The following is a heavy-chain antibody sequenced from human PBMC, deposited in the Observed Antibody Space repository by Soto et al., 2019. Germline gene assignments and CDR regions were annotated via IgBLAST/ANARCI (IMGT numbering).Heavy chain of an antibody. CDR1: GDTYSSYE. Sequence: QVQLVQSGAEVKKPGSSVKVSCKASGDTYSSYEINWVRQAPGLGLEWMGGIVPVYGTANYAPKFQARVTLIADVSTGTTCMELRSLRSEDTAVYFCAREAATHSGGWHYWGQGTLVPVSS. CDR3: AREAATHSGGWHY. J-gene: IGHJ4*02. CDR2: IVPVYGTA. D-gene: IGHD6-19*01. V-gene: IGHV1-69*12.